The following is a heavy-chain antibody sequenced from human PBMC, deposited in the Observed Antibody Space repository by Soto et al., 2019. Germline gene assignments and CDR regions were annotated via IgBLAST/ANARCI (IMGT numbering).Heavy chain of an antibody. D-gene: IGHD3-10*01. CDR1: GFTFDDYA. V-gene: IGHV3-9*01. CDR2: ISWNSGSI. J-gene: IGHJ4*02. CDR3: AKVTGYYYGSGSYFDY. Sequence: DVQLVESGGGLVQPGRSLRLSCAASGFTFDDYAMHWVRQAPGKGLEWVSGISWNSGSIGYADSVKGRFTISRDNAKNSLYLRMNSLRAEDTALYYCAKVTGYYYGSGSYFDYWGQGTLVTVSS.